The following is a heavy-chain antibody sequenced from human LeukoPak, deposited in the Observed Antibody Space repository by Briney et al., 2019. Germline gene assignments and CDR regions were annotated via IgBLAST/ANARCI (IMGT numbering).Heavy chain of an antibody. D-gene: IGHD3-3*01. CDR2: IKQDGSEK. Sequence: GGSLRLSCAASGFTFSSYWMSWVRQAPEKGLEWVANIKQDGSEKYYVDSVKGRFTISRDNAKNSLYLQMNSLRAEDTAVYYCARNTHITIFGVVIIPDAFDIWGQGTMVTVSS. CDR1: GFTFSSYW. J-gene: IGHJ3*02. V-gene: IGHV3-7*01. CDR3: ARNTHITIFGVVIIPDAFDI.